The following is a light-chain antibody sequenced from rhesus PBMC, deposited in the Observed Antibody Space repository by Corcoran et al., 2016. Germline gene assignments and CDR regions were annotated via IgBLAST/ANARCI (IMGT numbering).Light chain of an antibody. J-gene: IGKJ2*01. CDR3: YQHSSGYS. CDR2: GAS. CDR1: QSVSSY. Sequence: QVILTQSPATLSLSPGERATLSCRASQSVSSYLAWYQQKPGQAPRFLIYGASSRATGIPARFRGSGSGTDFTLTISSLEPEDVGVYHCYQHSSGYSFGQGTKVEIK. V-gene: IGKV3-10*01.